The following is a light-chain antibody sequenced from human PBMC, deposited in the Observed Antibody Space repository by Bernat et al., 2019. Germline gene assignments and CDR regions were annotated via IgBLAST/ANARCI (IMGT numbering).Light chain of an antibody. CDR3: QQLNGFPVT. CDR1: QGISNY. CDR2: AAS. Sequence: DIQLTQSPSFLSASVGDRVTITCRASQGISNYLAWYQQKPGIAPKLLIYAASTLQSGVPSRFSGSGSGTEFTLTINSLQPEDFATYYCQQLNGFPVTFGPRTTVDIK. V-gene: IGKV1-9*01. J-gene: IGKJ3*01.